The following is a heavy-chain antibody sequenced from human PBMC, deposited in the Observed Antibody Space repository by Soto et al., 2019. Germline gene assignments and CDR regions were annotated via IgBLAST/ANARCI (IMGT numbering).Heavy chain of an antibody. CDR2: INPNSGST. V-gene: IGHV1-2*02. Sequence: QVQLVQSGAEVRKSGASVMVSCKASGYTFTGYHIHWVRQAPGQGLEWMGWINPNSGSTDYVQKFQGRVTMTRNTSSSTTDMELSRLTSDDTAIYYCARDLPIVGTTTWDYWGQGTRVTVAS. CDR1: GYTFTGYH. D-gene: IGHD1-26*01. J-gene: IGHJ4*02. CDR3: ARDLPIVGTTTWDY.